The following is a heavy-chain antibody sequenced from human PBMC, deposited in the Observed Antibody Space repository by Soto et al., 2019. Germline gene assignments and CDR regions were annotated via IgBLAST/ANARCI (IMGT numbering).Heavy chain of an antibody. J-gene: IGHJ5*02. D-gene: IGHD2-2*01. CDR2: MYFRGNT. CDR1: GDSVGNALYF. CDR3: ERVHQQYIWFDP. Sequence: SETLSLTCTVSGDSVGNALYFWGWVRQPPGKGLEWIANMYFRGNTYYNPSLKSRVTISLDTSNNQFSLNLRSVTAADTAVYFCERVHQQYIWFDPWGQGSLVTVSS. V-gene: IGHV4-39*01.